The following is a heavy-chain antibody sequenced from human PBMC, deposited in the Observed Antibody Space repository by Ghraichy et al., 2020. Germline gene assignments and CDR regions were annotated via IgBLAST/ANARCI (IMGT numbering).Heavy chain of an antibody. D-gene: IGHD6-19*01. Sequence: GESLRLSCAASDFLFSSYAMNWVRQAPGKGLEWVSFISGSGGTIYYADSVKGRFTISRDNAKNSLYLQMNSLRVEDTALYYCVRDRYNSGSQPRIFYFDYWGQGTLVTVSS. V-gene: IGHV3-48*03. J-gene: IGHJ4*02. CDR3: VRDRYNSGSQPRIFYFDY. CDR2: ISGSGGTI. CDR1: DFLFSSYA.